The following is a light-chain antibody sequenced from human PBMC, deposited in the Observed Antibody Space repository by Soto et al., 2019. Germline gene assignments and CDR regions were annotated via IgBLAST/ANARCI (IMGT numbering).Light chain of an antibody. J-gene: IGKJ1*01. CDR1: QGISTY. CDR3: QRSYSTTWT. CDR2: AES. Sequence: DIQMTQSPSSLSASVGDRSTITCRASQGISTYLNWYQQKPGKAPKLLIYAESSLQSGVTSRFSGSGSEKDFTLTISSLQAEDFATYSCQRSYSTTWTVGRGTQVDIK. V-gene: IGKV1-39*01.